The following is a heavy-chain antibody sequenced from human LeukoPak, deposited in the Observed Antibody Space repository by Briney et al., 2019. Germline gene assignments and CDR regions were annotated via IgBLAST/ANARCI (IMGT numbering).Heavy chain of an antibody. Sequence: SETLPLTCTVSGGSISSGGYYWSWIRQHPGKGLEWIGYIYYSGSTYYNPSLKSRVTISVDTSKNQFSLKLSSVTAADTAVYYCARGGYDSPFDYWGQGTLVTVSS. CDR2: IYYSGST. J-gene: IGHJ4*02. D-gene: IGHD5-12*01. CDR3: ARGGYDSPFDY. V-gene: IGHV4-30-4*08. CDR1: GGSISSGGYY.